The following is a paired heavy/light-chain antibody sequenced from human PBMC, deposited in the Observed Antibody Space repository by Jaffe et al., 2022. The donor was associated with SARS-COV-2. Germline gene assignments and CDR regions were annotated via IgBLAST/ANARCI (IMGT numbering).Heavy chain of an antibody. V-gene: IGHV3-11*01. CDR3: AREWGPGYSSGSKYLRDYYMDV. J-gene: IGHJ6*03. CDR2: ISSSGSTI. Sequence: QVQLVESGGGLVKPGGSLRLSCAASGFTFSDYYMSWIRQAPGKGLEWVSYISSSGSTIYYADSVKGRFTISRDNAKNSLYLQMNSLRAEDTAVYYCAREWGPGYSSGSKYLRDYYMDVWGKGTTVTVSS. D-gene: IGHD6-19*01. CDR1: GFTFSDYY.
Light chain of an antibody. CDR1: QDISNY. CDR3: QQYDNLPPT. CDR2: DAS. J-gene: IGKJ2*01. Sequence: DIQMTQSPSSLSASVGDRVTITCQASQDISNYLNWYQQKPGKAPKLLIYDASNLETGVPSRFSGSGSGTDFTFTISSLQPEDIATYYCQQYDNLPPTFGQGTKLEIK. V-gene: IGKV1-33*01.